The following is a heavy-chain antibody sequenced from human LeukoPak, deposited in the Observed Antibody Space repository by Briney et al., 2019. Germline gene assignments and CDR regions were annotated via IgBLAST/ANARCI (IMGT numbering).Heavy chain of an antibody. CDR3: AKGRYYNILTGYYVRRGLDY. CDR1: GFTFSNYD. J-gene: IGHJ4*02. Sequence: GGSLRLSCAASGFTFSNYDMHWVRQPTGKGLEWVSSIGTSGDTYYPDSVKGRFTISRDSSKNTLFLQMNSLRAEDTAVYYCAKGRYYNILTGYYVRRGLDYWGQGTLVTVSS. V-gene: IGHV3-13*01. D-gene: IGHD3-9*01. CDR2: IGTSGDT.